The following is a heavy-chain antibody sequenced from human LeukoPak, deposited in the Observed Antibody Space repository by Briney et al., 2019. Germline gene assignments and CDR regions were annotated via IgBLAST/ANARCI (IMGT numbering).Heavy chain of an antibody. CDR1: GYTFTSFV. D-gene: IGHD2-15*01. J-gene: IGHJ4*02. V-gene: IGHV1-18*04. Sequence: GASVKVSCKPSGYTFTSFVISWVRPAPGQRREGMGWIGAYNGDTNYAQKFQGRVTMTTDTSTSTAYMDLRSLRSDDTAVYYCTRDHCSGDNCPSFDYWGQGTLVTVSS. CDR2: IGAYNGDT. CDR3: TRDHCSGDNCPSFDY.